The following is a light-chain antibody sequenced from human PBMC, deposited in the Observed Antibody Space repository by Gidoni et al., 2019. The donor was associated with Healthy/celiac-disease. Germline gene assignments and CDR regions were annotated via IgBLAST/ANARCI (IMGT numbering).Light chain of an antibody. CDR1: QSISSY. CDR2: AAS. CDR3: QQSYSTLEFT. V-gene: IGKV1-39*01. Sequence: DIQMTQSQSSLSASVGDRVTITCRARQSISSYLNWYQQKPGKAPKLLIYAASSLQSGVPSRFSGSVSGTDFTLTISSLQPEDFATYYCQQSYSTLEFTFGPXTKVDIK. J-gene: IGKJ3*01.